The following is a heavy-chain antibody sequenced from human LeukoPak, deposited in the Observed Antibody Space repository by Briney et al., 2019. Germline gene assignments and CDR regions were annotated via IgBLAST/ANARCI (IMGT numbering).Heavy chain of an antibody. CDR3: ARGHSYSSSFGY. Sequence: ASVKVSCKPSGYTFTGYYMHWVRPAPGQGLEWMGWINPNSGGTNYAQKFQGWVTMTRDTSISTAYMELSRLRSDDTAVYYCARGHSYSSSFGYWGQGTLVTVSS. J-gene: IGHJ4*02. CDR1: GYTFTGYY. D-gene: IGHD6-13*01. V-gene: IGHV1-2*04. CDR2: INPNSGGT.